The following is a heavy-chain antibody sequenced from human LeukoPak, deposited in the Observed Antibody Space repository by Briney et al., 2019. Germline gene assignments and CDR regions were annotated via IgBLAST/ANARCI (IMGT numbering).Heavy chain of an antibody. CDR1: GFTFDDYA. J-gene: IGHJ4*02. CDR2: ISGDGGST. Sequence: GGSLRLSCAASGFTFDDYAMHWVRHAPGKGLEWVSFISGDGGSTNYADSVKGRFSISRDNSKNSLYLQMNSLRTEDTALYYCAKEGPIGYSYRYQGGFDYWGQGTLVTVSS. D-gene: IGHD5-18*01. V-gene: IGHV3-43*02. CDR3: AKEGPIGYSYRYQGGFDY.